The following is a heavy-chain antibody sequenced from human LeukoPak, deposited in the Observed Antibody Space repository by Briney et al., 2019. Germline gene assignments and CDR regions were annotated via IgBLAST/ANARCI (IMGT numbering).Heavy chain of an antibody. D-gene: IGHD2-15*01. V-gene: IGHV4-34*01. J-gene: IGHJ6*02. Sequence: PSETLSLTCAVYGGSFSGYYWSWIRQPPGKGLEWIGEINHGGSTNYNPSLKSRVTISVDTSKNQFSLKLSSVTAADTVVYYCARVFTQYYGMDVWGQGTTVTVSS. CDR3: ARVFTQYYGMDV. CDR2: INHGGST. CDR1: GGSFSGYY.